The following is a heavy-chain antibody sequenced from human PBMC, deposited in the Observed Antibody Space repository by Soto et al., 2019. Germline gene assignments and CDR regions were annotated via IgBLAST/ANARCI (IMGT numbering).Heavy chain of an antibody. CDR3: AQSRWGGDCLQSYASHYYYGVDV. V-gene: IGHV2-5*02. D-gene: IGHD2-21*02. Sequence: QITLKESGPTLVKPTQTLTLTCTFSGFSLRTSGVGVGWIRQPPGKALEWLALIYWDNDKRYSPSLKSRLTITRDTSENQVILTMANMDPVDTVKYYCAQSRWGGDCLQSYASHYYYGVDVWGQGTTVTVSS. CDR2: IYWDNDK. J-gene: IGHJ6*02. CDR1: GFSLRTSGVG.